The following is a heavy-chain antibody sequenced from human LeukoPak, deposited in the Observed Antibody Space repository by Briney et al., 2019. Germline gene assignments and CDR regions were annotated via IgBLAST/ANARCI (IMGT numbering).Heavy chain of an antibody. D-gene: IGHD3-22*01. V-gene: IGHV3-23*01. CDR2: ISGSGGST. J-gene: IGHJ3*02. CDR3: VKDKTMIVVAEGADAFDI. Sequence: GGSLRLSCAASGFTFSSYAMSWVRQAPGKGLEWVSAISGSGGSTYYADSVKGRFTISRDNSKNTLYLQMNSLRAEDTAVYYCVKDKTMIVVAEGADAFDIWGQGTMVTVSS. CDR1: GFTFSSYA.